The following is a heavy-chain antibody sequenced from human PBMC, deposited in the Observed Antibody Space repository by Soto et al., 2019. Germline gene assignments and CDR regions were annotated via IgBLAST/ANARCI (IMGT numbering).Heavy chain of an antibody. J-gene: IGHJ5*02. V-gene: IGHV3-7*03. CDR2: IRQDGSEK. CDR3: AKAVAAEYNWFDP. Sequence: GGSLRLSCAASGFTFSSYWMSWVRQAPGKGLEWVANIRQDGSEKYYVDSVKGRFTISRDNAKNSLYLQMNSLRAEDTAVYYCAKAVAAEYNWFDPWGQGTLVTVSS. D-gene: IGHD6-19*01. CDR1: GFTFSSYW.